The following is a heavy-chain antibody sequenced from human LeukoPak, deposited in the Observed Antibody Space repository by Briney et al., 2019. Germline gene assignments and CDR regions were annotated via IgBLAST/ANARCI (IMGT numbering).Heavy chain of an antibody. Sequence: PGGSLRLSCAPSGFTVSSNYMSWVRQAPGEGVEWVSVIYSGGSTYYADSVKGRFTISRDNSKNTLYLQMNSLRAEDTAVYYCARESTCWYFDLWGRGTLVTVSS. J-gene: IGHJ2*01. CDR2: IYSGGST. CDR1: GFTVSSNY. V-gene: IGHV3-53*01. CDR3: ARESTCWYFDL.